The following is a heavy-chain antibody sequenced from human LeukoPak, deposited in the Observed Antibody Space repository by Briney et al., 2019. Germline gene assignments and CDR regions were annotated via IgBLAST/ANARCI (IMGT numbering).Heavy chain of an antibody. D-gene: IGHD2-2*01. CDR3: ARQDVVPAAISWFDP. CDR2: IYYSGST. J-gene: IGHJ5*02. CDR1: GGSISSSSYY. V-gene: IGHV4-39*01. Sequence: PSETLSLTCTVSGGSISSSSYYWGWIRQPPGKGLEWIVSIYYSGSTYYNPSLKSRVTISVDTSKNQFSLKLSSVTAADTAVYYCARQDVVPAAISWFDPWGQGTLVTVSS.